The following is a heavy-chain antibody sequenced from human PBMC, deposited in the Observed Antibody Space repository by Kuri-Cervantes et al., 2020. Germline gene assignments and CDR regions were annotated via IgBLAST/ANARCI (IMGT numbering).Heavy chain of an antibody. D-gene: IGHD4-23*01. V-gene: IGHV3-33*03. CDR1: GFTFSSYG. J-gene: IGHJ4*02. CDR3: AKLGNGFDY. Sequence: GGSLRLSCAASGFTFSSYGMHWVRQAPGKGLEWVAVIWPDGGEKHYGDSVKGRFTISRGNAKNSLYLQMNSLRAEDTALYYCAKLGNGFDYWGQGTLVTVSS. CDR2: IWPDGGEK.